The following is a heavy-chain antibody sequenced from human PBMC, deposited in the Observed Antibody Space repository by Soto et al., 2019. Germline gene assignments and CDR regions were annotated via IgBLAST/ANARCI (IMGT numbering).Heavy chain of an antibody. V-gene: IGHV3-74*01. CDR2: ISTDGSSI. J-gene: IGHJ5*02. Sequence: EVKLVESGGGLVQPGGSLRLSCAASGFTFSSYWMHWVRQDPGKGLVWVSRISTDGSSISYADSVKGRFTISRDNAKNTLYLQMNSLRAEDTAVYYCPRQRALGWLDPWGQGTLVTVSS. CDR1: GFTFSSYW. CDR3: PRQRALGWLDP.